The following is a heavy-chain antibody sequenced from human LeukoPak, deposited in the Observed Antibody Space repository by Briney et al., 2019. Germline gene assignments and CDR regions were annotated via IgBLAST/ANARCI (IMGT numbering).Heavy chain of an antibody. D-gene: IGHD3-9*01. CDR1: GGSFSGYY. Sequence: SETLSLTCAVYGGSFSGYYWSWIRQPPGKGLEWIGEINHSGSTNYNPSLKSRVTISVDTSKNQFSLKLSSVTAADTAVYYCARDARLRYFDWPRKLIPYYFDYWVQGTLVTVSS. CDR3: ARDARLRYFDWPRKLIPYYFDY. J-gene: IGHJ4*02. V-gene: IGHV4-34*01. CDR2: INHSGST.